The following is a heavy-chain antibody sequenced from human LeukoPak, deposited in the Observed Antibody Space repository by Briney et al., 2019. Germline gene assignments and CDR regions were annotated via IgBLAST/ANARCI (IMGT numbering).Heavy chain of an antibody. Sequence: SETLSLTCAVYGGSFSGYYWSWIRQPPGKGLEWIGEINHSGSTNYNPSLKSRVTMSVDTSKNQFSLNLSSVTAADTAFYYCARETTGLARYFDYWGQGTLVTVSS. CDR1: GGSFSGYY. CDR2: INHSGST. D-gene: IGHD4-11*01. CDR3: ARETTGLARYFDY. J-gene: IGHJ4*02. V-gene: IGHV4-34*01.